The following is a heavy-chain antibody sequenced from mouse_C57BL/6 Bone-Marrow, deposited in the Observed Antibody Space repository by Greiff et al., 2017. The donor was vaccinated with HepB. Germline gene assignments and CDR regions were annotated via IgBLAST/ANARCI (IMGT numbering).Heavy chain of an antibody. V-gene: IGHV1-69*01. D-gene: IGHD2-1*01. J-gene: IGHJ3*01. Sequence: QVQLKQPGAELVMPGASVKLSCKASGYTFTSYWMHWVKQRPGQGLEWIGEIDPSDSYTNYNQKFKGKSTLTVDKSSSTAYMQLSSLTSEDSAVYYCARPLYYGGFAYWGQGTLVTVSA. CDR2: IDPSDSYT. CDR3: ARPLYYGGFAY. CDR1: GYTFTSYW.